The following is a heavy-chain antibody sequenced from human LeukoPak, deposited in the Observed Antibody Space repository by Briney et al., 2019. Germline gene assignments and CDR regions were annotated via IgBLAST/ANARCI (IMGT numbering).Heavy chain of an antibody. V-gene: IGHV1-18*01. Sequence: ASVKVSCKASGYTFTSYGISWVRQAPGQGLEWMGWISAYNGNTNYAQKLQGRVTMTTDTSASTAYMELRSLRSDDTAVYYCAVAMGKTNWFDPWGQGTLVTVSS. CDR3: AVAMGKTNWFDP. CDR1: GYTFTSYG. CDR2: ISAYNGNT. J-gene: IGHJ5*02. D-gene: IGHD5-18*01.